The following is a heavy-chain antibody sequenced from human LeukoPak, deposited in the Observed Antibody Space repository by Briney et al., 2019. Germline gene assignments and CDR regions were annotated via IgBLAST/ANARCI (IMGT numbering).Heavy chain of an antibody. J-gene: IGHJ4*02. CDR2: IYYSGST. CDR1: GGSISSSSYY. V-gene: IGHV4-39*01. Sequence: KPAETLSLTCTVSGGSISSSSYYWGWIRQPPGKGLEWIGSIYYSGSTYYNPSLKSRVTISVDTSKNQFSLKLSYVTAADTAVYYCARRYYYDSSGLDYWGQGTLVTVSS. D-gene: IGHD3-22*01. CDR3: ARRYYYDSSGLDY.